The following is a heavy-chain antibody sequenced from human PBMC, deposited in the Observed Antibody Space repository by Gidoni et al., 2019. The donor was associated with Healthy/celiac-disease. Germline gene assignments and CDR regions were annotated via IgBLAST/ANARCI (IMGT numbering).Heavy chain of an antibody. D-gene: IGHD3-10*01. CDR3: AKEGVAGPFDY. Sequence: QGQLVESGGGGVQPGRSLRLACAASGFTFSSYGMHWVRQAPGKGLEWVAVISYDVSHKYSADSVTGRFTISRDNSKNTLYLQMNSLRAADTAVYYCAKEGVAGPFDYWGQGTLGTVSP. J-gene: IGHJ4*02. V-gene: IGHV3-30*18. CDR2: ISYDVSHK. CDR1: GFTFSSYG.